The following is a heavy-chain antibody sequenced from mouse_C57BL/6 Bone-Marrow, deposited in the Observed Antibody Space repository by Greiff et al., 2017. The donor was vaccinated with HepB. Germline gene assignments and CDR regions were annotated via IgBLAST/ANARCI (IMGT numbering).Heavy chain of an antibody. J-gene: IGHJ2*01. CDR3: ARLPYGFYFDY. Sequence: EVKVVESGGDLVKPGGSLKLSCAASGFTFSSYGMSWVRQTPDKRLEWVATISSGGSYTYYPDSVKGRFTISRDNAKNTLYLQMSSLKSEDTAMYYCARLPYGFYFDYWGQGTTLTVSS. V-gene: IGHV5-6*01. D-gene: IGHD2-2*01. CDR1: GFTFSSYG. CDR2: ISSGGSYT.